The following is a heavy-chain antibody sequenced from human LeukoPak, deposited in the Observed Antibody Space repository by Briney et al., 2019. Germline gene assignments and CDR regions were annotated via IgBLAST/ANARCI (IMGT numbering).Heavy chain of an antibody. CDR1: GGSISSYY. V-gene: IGHV4-59*01. J-gene: IGHJ4*02. CDR3: ARAVVRGVNIDY. Sequence: SETLSPTCTVSGGSISSYYWSWIRQPPGKGLEWIGYIYYSGSTNYNPSLKSRVTISVDTSKNQFSLKLSSVTAADTAVYYCARAVVRGVNIDYWGQGTLVTVSS. D-gene: IGHD3-10*01. CDR2: IYYSGST.